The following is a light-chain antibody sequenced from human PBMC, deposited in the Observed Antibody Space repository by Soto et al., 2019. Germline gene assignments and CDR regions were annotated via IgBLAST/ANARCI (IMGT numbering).Light chain of an antibody. Sequence: DIQMTQSPSTLSASVGDRVSITCRASQSVDRYLAWYQQKPGKAPHLLIYDASSLESGVPSGFSGSGSGTESPSTISSRQPDDFPPFSAQKYKDYTWTFGQGTKVEV. J-gene: IGKJ1*01. V-gene: IGKV1-5*01. CDR2: DAS. CDR3: QKYKDYTWT. CDR1: QSVDRY.